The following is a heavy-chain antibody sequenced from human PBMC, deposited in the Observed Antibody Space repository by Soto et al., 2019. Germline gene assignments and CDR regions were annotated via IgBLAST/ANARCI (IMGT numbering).Heavy chain of an antibody. CDR2: IDYSGST. CDR1: GDSIRNNIYY. D-gene: IGHD7-27*01. V-gene: IGHV4-39*01. Sequence: QLQLQESGPGLVKPSETLSLTCTVSGDSIRNNIYYWGWIRHSPEKGLEWIGNIDYSGSTYYNPSLEGPVTISVDTSNNQFSLERNSVTVADTAVYYCARYKRPGAGDHYALDIWGQGTLVTVSS. CDR3: ARYKRPGAGDHYALDI. J-gene: IGHJ3*02.